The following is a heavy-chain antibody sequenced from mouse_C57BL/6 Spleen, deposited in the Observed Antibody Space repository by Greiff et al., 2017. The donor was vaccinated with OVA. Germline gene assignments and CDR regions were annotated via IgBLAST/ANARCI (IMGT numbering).Heavy chain of an antibody. CDR3: ASYDGYRGYFDY. CDR2: ISYDGSN. CDR1: GYSITSGYY. J-gene: IGHJ2*01. Sequence: EVKLQESGPGLVKPSQSLSLTCSVTGYSITSGYYWNWIRQFPGNKLEWMGYISYDGSNNYNPSLKNRSSITRDTSKNQFFLKLNSVTTEDTATYYCASYDGYRGYFDYWGQGTTLTVSS. D-gene: IGHD2-3*01. V-gene: IGHV3-6*01.